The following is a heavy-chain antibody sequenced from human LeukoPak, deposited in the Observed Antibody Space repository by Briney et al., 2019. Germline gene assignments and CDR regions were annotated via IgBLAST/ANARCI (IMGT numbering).Heavy chain of an antibody. J-gene: IGHJ4*02. CDR1: GGTFSSYA. Sequence: SVKVSCKASGGTFSSYAISWVRQAPGQGLECMGRIIPIFGTANYAQKFQGRVTITTDESTSTAYMELSSLRSEDTAVYYCASIIAVAGTLTDYWGQGTLVTVSS. CDR2: IIPIFGTA. D-gene: IGHD6-19*01. CDR3: ASIIAVAGTLTDY. V-gene: IGHV1-69*05.